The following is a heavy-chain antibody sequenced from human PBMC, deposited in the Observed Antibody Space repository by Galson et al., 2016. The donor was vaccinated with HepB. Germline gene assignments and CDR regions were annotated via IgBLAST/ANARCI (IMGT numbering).Heavy chain of an antibody. D-gene: IGHD4-17*01. CDR3: ARFYYGDYGRFGP. Sequence: TLSLTCTVSAGSISSGDYYWSWIRQPPGKGLEWVGYIYYSGISYYMASLKSRATMSVDTSNNQFSLKLTSVTAADTAVYYCARFYYGDYGRFGPWGQGILVTVSS. CDR1: AGSISSGDYY. V-gene: IGHV4-30-4*01. CDR2: IYYSGIS. J-gene: IGHJ5*02.